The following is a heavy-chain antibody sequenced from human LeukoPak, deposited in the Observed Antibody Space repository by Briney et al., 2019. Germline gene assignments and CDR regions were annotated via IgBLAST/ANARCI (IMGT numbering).Heavy chain of an antibody. J-gene: IGHJ3*02. D-gene: IGHD3-22*01. CDR3: AKDRGVVVITTWAAFDI. V-gene: IGHV3-23*01. CDR2: ISGSGGST. Sequence: GGSLRLSCAASTFTFSSYAMSWVRQAPGKGLEWVSAISGSGGSTYYADSVKGRFTISRDNSKNTLYLQMNSLRAEDTAVYYCAKDRGVVVITTWAAFDIWGQGTMVTVSS. CDR1: TFTFSSYA.